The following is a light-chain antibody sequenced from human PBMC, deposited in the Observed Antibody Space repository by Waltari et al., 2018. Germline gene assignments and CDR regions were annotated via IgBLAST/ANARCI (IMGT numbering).Light chain of an antibody. J-gene: IGKJ1*01. CDR1: QGVRGS. Sequence: EIVLTQSPGTLSLSPGERATLSCRACQGVRGSLARYQQKAGQAPWLLMYGSSSRATGIPDRYSGRGCGTDFSLTISRLETEDFAVYYCQHYVRSPETFGQGTKVE. V-gene: IGKV3-20*01. CDR2: GSS. CDR3: QHYVRSPET.